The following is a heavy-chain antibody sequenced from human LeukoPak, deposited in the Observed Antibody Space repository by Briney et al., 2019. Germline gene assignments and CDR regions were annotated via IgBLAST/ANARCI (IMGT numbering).Heavy chain of an antibody. V-gene: IGHV1-8*01. CDR2: MNPNRGNT. CDR1: GYPFSSYD. Sequence: ASVKVSCKASGYPFSSYDLNWVRQATRQGLEWMGWMNPNRGNTGYAQKFQGRVTMTRNTSISTAYMELSSLRSEDTAVYYCARVIAVAGNLGWNYYYGMDVWGQGTTVTVSS. J-gene: IGHJ6*02. D-gene: IGHD6-19*01. CDR3: ARVIAVAGNLGWNYYYGMDV.